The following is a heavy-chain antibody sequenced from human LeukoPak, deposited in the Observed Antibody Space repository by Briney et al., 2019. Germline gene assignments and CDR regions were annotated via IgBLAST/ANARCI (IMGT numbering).Heavy chain of an antibody. D-gene: IGHD3-10*01. V-gene: IGHV4-39*07. CDR1: GGSISSSSYY. CDR3: ARKHARPYYYGSGSYVP. CDR2: IYYSGST. Sequence: SETLSLTCTASGGSISSSSYYWGRIRPPPGKGLEWMGSIYYSGSTYYNPSLKSRVTISVDTSKNQFSLKLSSVTAADTAVYYCARKHARPYYYGSGSYVPWGQGTLVTVSS. J-gene: IGHJ5*02.